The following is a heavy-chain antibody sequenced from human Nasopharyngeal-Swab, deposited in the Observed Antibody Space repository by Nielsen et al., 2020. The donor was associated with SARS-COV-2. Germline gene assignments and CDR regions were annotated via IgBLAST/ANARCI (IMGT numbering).Heavy chain of an antibody. Sequence: ASATVSCKASGYTFTSYAMHWARQAPGQRLEWMGWINAGNGNTKYSQRFQGRVTITRDTSASTAYMELSSLRSEDTAVYYCARGKRIAVAGNDVPRQQYYFDYWGQGTLVTVSS. CDR1: GYTFTSYA. V-gene: IGHV1-3*01. D-gene: IGHD6-19*01. J-gene: IGHJ4*02. CDR2: INAGNGNT. CDR3: ARGKRIAVAGNDVPRQQYYFDY.